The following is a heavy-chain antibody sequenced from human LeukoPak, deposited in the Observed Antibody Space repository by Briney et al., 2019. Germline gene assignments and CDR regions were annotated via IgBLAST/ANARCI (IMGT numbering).Heavy chain of an antibody. CDR1: GGSISSYY. V-gene: IGHV4-4*07. CDR3: VRSLFWSGADAFDI. D-gene: IGHD3-3*01. J-gene: IGHJ3*02. CDR2: IYTSGST. Sequence: SETLSLTCTVSGGSISSYYWSWIRQPAGKGLEWIGRIYTSGSTNYNPSLKSRVTMSVDTSKNQFSLKLSSVTAADTAVYYCVRSLFWSGADAFDIWGQGTMVTVSS.